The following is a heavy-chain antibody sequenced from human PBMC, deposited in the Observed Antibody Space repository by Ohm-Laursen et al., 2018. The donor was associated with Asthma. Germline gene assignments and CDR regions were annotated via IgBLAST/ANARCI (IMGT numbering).Heavy chain of an antibody. D-gene: IGHD2-15*01. CDR1: GYTFNDYY. CDR2: INPNSGAA. J-gene: IGHJ6*02. V-gene: IGHV1-2*06. Sequence: SVKVSCKTSGYTFNDYYIHWVRQAPGQGLEWMGRINPNSGAANHAQKFQGRVTMTRDTSINTAYMELSRLKSDDTAVYYCARGRSGLGYYYYGMDVWGQGTTVTVSS. CDR3: ARGRSGLGYYYYGMDV.